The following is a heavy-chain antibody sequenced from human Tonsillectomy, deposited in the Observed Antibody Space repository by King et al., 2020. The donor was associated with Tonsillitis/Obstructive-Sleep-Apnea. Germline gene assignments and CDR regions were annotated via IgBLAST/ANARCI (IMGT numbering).Heavy chain of an antibody. J-gene: IGHJ3*02. V-gene: IGHV4-34*01. D-gene: IGHD3-22*01. CDR2: INHSGST. CDR3: AGEGYYYDSSEAFDI. Sequence: VQLQQWGAGLLKPSETLSLTCAVYGGSFSGYYWSWIRQPPGKGLEWIGEINHSGSTNYNPSLMSRVTISVDTSKNQFSPKLSSVTAADTAVYYCAGEGYYYDSSEAFDIWGQGTMVTVSS. CDR1: GGSFSGYY.